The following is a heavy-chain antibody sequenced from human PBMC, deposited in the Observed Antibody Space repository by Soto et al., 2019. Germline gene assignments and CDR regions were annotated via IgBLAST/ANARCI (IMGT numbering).Heavy chain of an antibody. D-gene: IGHD3-16*01. CDR1: GGTFSSYS. CDR2: IIPIFGTA. CDR3: AREVRGAFDI. Sequence: SVKVSCQASGGTFSSYSISWVRQAPGQGLEWMGGIIPIFGTANYAQKFQGRVTITADESTSTAYMELSSLRSEDTAVYYCAREVRGAFDIWGQGTMVTVSS. J-gene: IGHJ3*02. V-gene: IGHV1-69*13.